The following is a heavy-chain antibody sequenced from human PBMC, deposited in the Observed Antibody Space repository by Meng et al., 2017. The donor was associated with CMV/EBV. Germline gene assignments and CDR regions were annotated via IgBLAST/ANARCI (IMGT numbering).Heavy chain of an antibody. Sequence: GGSLRLSCAASGFTFSSYSMNGVRQAPGKGLEWVSSISSSSSYIYYADSVKGRFTISRENAKNSLYLQRNSLRAEDTAVYYCASRKAVAEFDYWGQGTLVTVSS. J-gene: IGHJ4*02. CDR1: GFTFSSYS. CDR3: ASRKAVAEFDY. V-gene: IGHV3-21*01. CDR2: ISSSSSYI. D-gene: IGHD6-19*01.